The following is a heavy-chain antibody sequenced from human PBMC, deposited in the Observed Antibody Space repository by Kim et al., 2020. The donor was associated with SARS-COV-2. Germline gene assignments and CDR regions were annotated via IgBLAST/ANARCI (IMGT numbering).Heavy chain of an antibody. V-gene: IGHV1-46*01. CDR3: ARSSGWFTRLDP. J-gene: IGHJ5*02. CDR2: INTSGGGT. Sequence: ASVKVSCKASGYTFTNYFIHWVRQAPGQGLEWMGVINTSGGGTDYRRKIQGRVTMTRDTSTSTVYMELSSLTSEDTAVYYCARSSGWFTRLDPWGQGTLVTVSS. CDR1: GYTFTNYF. D-gene: IGHD6-19*01.